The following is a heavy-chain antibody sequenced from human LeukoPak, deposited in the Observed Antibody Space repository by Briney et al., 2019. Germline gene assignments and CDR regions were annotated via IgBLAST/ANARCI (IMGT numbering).Heavy chain of an antibody. D-gene: IGHD5-12*01. V-gene: IGHV4-4*07. CDR3: AREPWLHAFDI. Sequence: SGTLSLTCTVSGGSISSYYWSWIRQPAGKGLEWIGRIYTSGSTNYNPSLKSRVTMSVDTSKNQFSLQLNSVTPEDTAVYYCAREPWLHAFDIWGQGTMVTVSS. CDR2: IYTSGST. J-gene: IGHJ3*02. CDR1: GGSISSYY.